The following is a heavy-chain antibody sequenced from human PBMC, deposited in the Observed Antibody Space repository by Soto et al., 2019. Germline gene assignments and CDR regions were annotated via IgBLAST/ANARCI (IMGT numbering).Heavy chain of an antibody. Sequence: SETLSLTCTVSGGSISSGGYYWSWIRQHPGKGLEWIGYIYYSGSTYYNPSLKSRVTISVDTSKNQFSLKLSSVTAADTAVYYCARDYYGSGSYYKSYYYYGMDVWGQGTTVTVSS. D-gene: IGHD3-10*01. CDR1: GGSISSGGYY. V-gene: IGHV4-31*03. CDR2: IYYSGST. J-gene: IGHJ6*02. CDR3: ARDYYGSGSYYKSYYYYGMDV.